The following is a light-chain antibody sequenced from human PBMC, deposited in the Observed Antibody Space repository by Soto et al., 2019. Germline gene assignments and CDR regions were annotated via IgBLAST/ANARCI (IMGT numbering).Light chain of an antibody. Sequence: SYELTQPPSVSVAPGQTARITCGGSNIGSNGVQWYQQKPGQAPVLVLYDYTDRPSGIPERFSGSNSGNTATLTISRVEAGDEADYCCQLWDGSSDELVFGGGTKLTVL. J-gene: IGLJ2*01. CDR3: QLWDGSSDELV. CDR1: NIGSNG. CDR2: DYT. V-gene: IGLV3-21*02.